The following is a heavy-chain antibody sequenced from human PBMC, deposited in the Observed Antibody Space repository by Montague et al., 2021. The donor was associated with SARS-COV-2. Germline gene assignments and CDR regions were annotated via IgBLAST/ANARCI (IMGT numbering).Heavy chain of an antibody. Sequence: SETLSLTCTVSGGSISSSSYYWGWIRQPPGKGLEWIGSIYYSGSTYYNPSLKSRVTISVDTSKNQFSLKLSSVTAADTAVYYCARHGRGGVVVLWFGELSQSAYGMDVWGQGTTVTVSS. D-gene: IGHD3-10*01. J-gene: IGHJ6*02. CDR2: IYYSGST. CDR3: ARHGRGGVVVLWFGELSQSAYGMDV. CDR1: GGSISSSSYY. V-gene: IGHV4-39*01.